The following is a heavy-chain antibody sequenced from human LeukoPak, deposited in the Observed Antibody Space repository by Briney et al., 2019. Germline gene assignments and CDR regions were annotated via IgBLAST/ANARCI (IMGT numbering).Heavy chain of an antibody. CDR3: ARSSSSCNDY. D-gene: IGHD6-6*01. J-gene: IGHJ4*02. CDR2: ISRTSNSI. CDR1: GFTFSNYG. Sequence: GSLRLSCAVSGFTFSNYGMNWVRQTPGKGLEWVSYISRTSNSIYYADSVKGRFTISRDDAKKSLYLQMNSLRAEDTAVYYCARSSSSCNDYWGQGTLVTVSS. V-gene: IGHV3-48*01.